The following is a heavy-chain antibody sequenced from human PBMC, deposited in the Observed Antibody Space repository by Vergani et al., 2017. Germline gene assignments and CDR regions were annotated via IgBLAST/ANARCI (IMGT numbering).Heavy chain of an antibody. CDR1: GVSIGSNSYY. Sequence: QLQLQESGPGLVKPSETLSPTCTVSGVSIGSNSYYWGWIRQPPGKGLEWIGTIYYTGTTYYNEAHKSRLTISVDTSKNQFSLNLTSVTAADTAVYYCTRHGRSGWAGYFQHWGQGTLVTASS. V-gene: IGHV4-39*01. CDR2: IYYTGTT. CDR3: TRHGRSGWAGYFQH. D-gene: IGHD6-19*01. J-gene: IGHJ1*01.